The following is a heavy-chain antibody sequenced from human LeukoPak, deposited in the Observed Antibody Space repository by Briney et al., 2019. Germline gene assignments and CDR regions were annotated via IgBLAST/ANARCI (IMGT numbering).Heavy chain of an antibody. D-gene: IGHD2-15*01. V-gene: IGHV1-2*02. CDR3: ARNVVVVVAATSRPYYYMDV. CDR2: INPYSGGT. CDR1: GYTFTGYY. J-gene: IGHJ6*03. Sequence: ASVKVSCKASGYTFTGYYMHWVRQAPGQGLEWMGWINPYSGGTNYAQKFQGRVTMTRDTSISTAYMELSRLRSDDTAVYYCARNVVVVVAATSRPYYYMDVWGKGTTVTVSS.